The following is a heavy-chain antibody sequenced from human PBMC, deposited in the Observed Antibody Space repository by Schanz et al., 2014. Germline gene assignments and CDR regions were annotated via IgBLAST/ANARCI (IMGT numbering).Heavy chain of an antibody. V-gene: IGHV3-48*01. CDR1: GFGFSSYS. Sequence: VQLVESGGGVVQPGRSLRLSCAASGFGFSSYSMNWVRQAPGKGLEWVSNISGSSRTIYYADSMKGRFTVSRDNAENALYLQMNSLRAEDTGLYFCARGGSGSHYRLDYWGQGTLVTVSS. CDR2: ISGSSRTI. D-gene: IGHD1-26*01. J-gene: IGHJ4*02. CDR3: ARGGSGSHYRLDY.